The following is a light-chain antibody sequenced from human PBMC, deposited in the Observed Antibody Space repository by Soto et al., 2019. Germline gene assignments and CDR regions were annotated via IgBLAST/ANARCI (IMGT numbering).Light chain of an antibody. CDR2: GAS. Sequence: EIVVTQSPATLSVSPWERATLSCRASQSVSSNLGWYQQKPGQAPRLLIYGASTRATGIPARFSGSGSGTDFTLTISSLEPEDFAVYYCQQRRKWPTTFGQGTR. V-gene: IGKV3-15*01. CDR3: QQRRKWPTT. J-gene: IGKJ5*01. CDR1: QSVSSN.